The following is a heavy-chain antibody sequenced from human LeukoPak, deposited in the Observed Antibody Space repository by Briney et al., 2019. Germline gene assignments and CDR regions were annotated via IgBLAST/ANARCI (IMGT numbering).Heavy chain of an antibody. Sequence: PGRSLRLSCAASGFTFRNHGMYWVRQAPGKGLEWVAVISYDGSSKNYADSVKGRFTISRDESKNTLDLQMNSLRAEDTAVYYCAKDRSIAATGSHPYYYGMDVWGQGTTVTVSS. V-gene: IGHV3-30*18. CDR2: ISYDGSSK. CDR3: AKDRSIAATGSHPYYYGMDV. J-gene: IGHJ6*02. D-gene: IGHD6-13*01. CDR1: GFTFRNHG.